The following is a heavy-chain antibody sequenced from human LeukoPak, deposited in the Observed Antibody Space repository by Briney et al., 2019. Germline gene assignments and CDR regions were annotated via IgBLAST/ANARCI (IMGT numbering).Heavy chain of an antibody. J-gene: IGHJ4*02. CDR3: AKDYCSSTTCCYNY. CDR1: GFTFDDYA. V-gene: IGHV3-9*01. Sequence: GGSLRLSCAASGFTFDDYAMHWVRQAPGKGLEWVSGISWNSGNIGYADSVKGRFTISRDNAKNSLFLQMNSLRAEDTALYYCAKDYCSSTTCCYNYWGQGTLVTVSS. D-gene: IGHD2-2*01. CDR2: ISWNSGNI.